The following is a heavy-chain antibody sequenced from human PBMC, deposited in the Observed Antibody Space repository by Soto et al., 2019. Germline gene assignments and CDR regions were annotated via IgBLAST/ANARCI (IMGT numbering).Heavy chain of an antibody. J-gene: IGHJ4*02. D-gene: IGHD2-2*01. CDR3: ARGRPAARPYYFDC. Sequence: EEQLLESGGGLVQPGGSLRLSCAASGFTFNSYAMNWVRQAPGKGLEWVSSISFSGDNTFYADSVKGRFTISRDNSKNTLYLQMNSLRAEDSALYYCARGRPAARPYYFDCWGQGTLVTVSS. CDR2: ISFSGDNT. V-gene: IGHV3-23*01. CDR1: GFTFNSYA.